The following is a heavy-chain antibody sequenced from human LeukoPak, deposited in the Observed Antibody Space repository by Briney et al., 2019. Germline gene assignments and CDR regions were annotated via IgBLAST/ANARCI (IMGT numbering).Heavy chain of an antibody. D-gene: IGHD5-18*01. CDR3: ARWGDTAYDY. J-gene: IGHJ4*02. CDR1: GYTFTSYA. CDR2: INAGNGNR. Sequence: ASVKVSCKASGYTFTSYAMHWVRQTPGQRLEWMGWINAGNGNRKYSQEFQDRVTITRDTSASTAYMELSSLRSEDMAVYYCARWGDTAYDYWGQGTLVTVSS. V-gene: IGHV1-3*03.